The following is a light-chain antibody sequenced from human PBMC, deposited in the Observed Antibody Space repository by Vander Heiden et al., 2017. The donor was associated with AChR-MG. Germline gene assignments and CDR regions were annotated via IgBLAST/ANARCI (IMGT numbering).Light chain of an antibody. CDR2: EDT. J-gene: IGLJ2*01. CDR3: CSFAGSGTVV. V-gene: IGLV2-23*01. Sequence: QSALTQPASVSGSPGQSIPISCTGTSHDVGSYSLVSWYQQYPGKAPKLMIHEDTERPSGVSNRFSGSKSGNTASLTISGLQAEDEAEYYCCSFAGSGTVVFGGGTKLTVL. CDR1: SHDVGSYSL.